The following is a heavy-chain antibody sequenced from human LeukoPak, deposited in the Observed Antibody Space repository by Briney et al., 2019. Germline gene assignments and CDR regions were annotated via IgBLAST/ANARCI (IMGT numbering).Heavy chain of an antibody. CDR3: ARDYGATEAAIDY. CDR2: ISSSSSYI. D-gene: IGHD1-26*01. CDR1: GFTFSSYS. Sequence: GGSLRLSCAASGFTFSSYSMNWVRQAPGKGLEWVSSISSSSSYIYYADSVKGRFTTSRDNAKNSLYLQMNSLRAEDTAVYYCARDYGATEAAIDYWGQGTLVTVSS. J-gene: IGHJ4*02. V-gene: IGHV3-21*01.